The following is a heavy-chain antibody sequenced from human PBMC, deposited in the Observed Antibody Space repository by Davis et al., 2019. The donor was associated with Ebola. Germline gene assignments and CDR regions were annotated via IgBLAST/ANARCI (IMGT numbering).Heavy chain of an antibody. D-gene: IGHD5-24*01. Sequence: MPSETLSLTCAVYGGSFSGYFWSWIRQPPGKGLEWIGQISQGGITNYNPSLKSRVTISVDTSKNQFSLKLSSVTAADTAVYYCARGGDGYNSFDFYYYGMDVWGQGTTVTVPS. CDR2: ISQGGIT. CDR3: ARGGDGYNSFDFYYYGMDV. V-gene: IGHV4-34*01. J-gene: IGHJ6*02. CDR1: GGSFSGYF.